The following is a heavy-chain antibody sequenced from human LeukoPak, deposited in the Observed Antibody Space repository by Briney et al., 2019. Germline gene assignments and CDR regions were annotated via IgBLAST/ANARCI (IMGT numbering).Heavy chain of an antibody. D-gene: IGHD2-2*01. Sequence: RPGGSLRLSCAASGFTFDDYGMSWVRQAPGKGLEWVSGINWNGGSTGYADSVKGRFTISRDNAKNSLYLQMNSLRAEDTALYYCARDLREYCSSTSCPNWYFDLWGRGTLVTVSS. V-gene: IGHV3-20*04. CDR2: INWNGGST. CDR1: GFTFDDYG. CDR3: ARDLREYCSSTSCPNWYFDL. J-gene: IGHJ2*01.